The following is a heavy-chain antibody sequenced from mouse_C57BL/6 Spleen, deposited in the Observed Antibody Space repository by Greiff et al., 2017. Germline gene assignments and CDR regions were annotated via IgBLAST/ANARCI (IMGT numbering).Heavy chain of an antibody. CDR2: INPSTGGT. D-gene: IGHD2-4*01. CDR3: ARRDYLYYFDY. CDR1: GYSFTGYY. Sequence: VQLQQSGPELVKPGASVKISCKASGYSFTGYYMNWVKQSPEKSLEWIGEINPSTGGTTYNQKFKAKATLTVDKSSSTAYMQLKSLTSEDSAVYYCARRDYLYYFDYWGQGTTLTVSS. J-gene: IGHJ2*01. V-gene: IGHV1-42*01.